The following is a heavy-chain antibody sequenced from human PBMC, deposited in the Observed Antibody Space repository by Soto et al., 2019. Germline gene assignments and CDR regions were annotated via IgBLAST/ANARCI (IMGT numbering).Heavy chain of an antibody. CDR1: GGSISSSSYY. CDR2: IYYSGST. Sequence: SETLSLTCTVSGGSISSSSYYWGWIRQPPGKGLEWIGSIYYSGSTYYNPSLKSRVTISVDTSKNQFSLKLSSVTAADTAVYYCARHNGAVDGQVYYYYYGMDVWGQGTTVTVSS. V-gene: IGHV4-39*01. CDR3: ARHNGAVDGQVYYYYYGMDV. D-gene: IGHD6-19*01. J-gene: IGHJ6*02.